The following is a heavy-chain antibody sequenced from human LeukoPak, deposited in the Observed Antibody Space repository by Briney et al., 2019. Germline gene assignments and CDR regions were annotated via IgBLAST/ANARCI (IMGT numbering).Heavy chain of an antibody. CDR1: GYTFTSYG. CDR2: ISAYNGNT. Sequence: GASVKVSCKASGYTFTSYGISWVRQAPGQGLEWMGWISAYNGNTNYAQKLQGRVTMTTDTSTSTAYMELRSLRSDDTAVYYCARATYYYDSSGYGHLRYWGQGTLVTVSS. V-gene: IGHV1-18*01. D-gene: IGHD3-22*01. CDR3: ARATYYYDSSGYGHLRY. J-gene: IGHJ4*02.